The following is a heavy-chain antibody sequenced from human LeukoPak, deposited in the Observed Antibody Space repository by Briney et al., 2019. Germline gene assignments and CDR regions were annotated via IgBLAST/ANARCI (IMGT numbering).Heavy chain of an antibody. Sequence: GGSLRLSCAASGFTFSNYWMHWVRQAPGEGLVWVSRINTDGTTTSYADSVKGRFTISRDNAKNTVYLQMNSLRAEDAAVYYCTRDHYNNGYYYFDSWGQGTLVSVSS. J-gene: IGHJ4*02. CDR3: TRDHYNNGYYYFDS. CDR2: INTDGTTT. CDR1: GFTFSNYW. V-gene: IGHV3-74*01. D-gene: IGHD5-24*01.